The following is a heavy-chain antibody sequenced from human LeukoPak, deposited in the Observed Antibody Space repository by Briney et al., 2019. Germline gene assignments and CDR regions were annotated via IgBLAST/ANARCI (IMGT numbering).Heavy chain of an antibody. CDR3: AKAHSVYYYYMDV. CDR2: ISGSGGST. J-gene: IGHJ6*03. CDR1: GFTFSSYA. V-gene: IGHV3-23*01. Sequence: PGGSLRLSCAASGFTFSSYAMSWVRQAPGKGLEWVSAISGSGGSTYYADSVKGRFTISRDNSKSTLYLQMNSLRAEDTAVYYCAKAHSVYYYYMDVWGKGTTATVSS.